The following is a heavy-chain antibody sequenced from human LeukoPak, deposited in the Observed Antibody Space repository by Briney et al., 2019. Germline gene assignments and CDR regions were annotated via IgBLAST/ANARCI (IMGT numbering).Heavy chain of an antibody. J-gene: IGHJ3*01. CDR3: ARDTYEYDSHFEDVFDS. CDR2: AHSSGRT. V-gene: IGHV4-59*01. D-gene: IGHD3-22*01. CDR1: GGSIRTNY. Sequence: PSETLSLTCTVSGGSIRTNYWSWIRQPPGKGLEWIGYAHSSGRTRSNPSLKSRVTISVDMSNKHLSLKLTSVTAADTAVYYCARDTYEYDSHFEDVFDSWGQGTMVTVYS.